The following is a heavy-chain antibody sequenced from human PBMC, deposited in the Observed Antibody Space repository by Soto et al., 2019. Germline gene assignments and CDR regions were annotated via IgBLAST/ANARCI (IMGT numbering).Heavy chain of an antibody. CDR3: ARREPRGYTGYDSAPFDV. CDR2: IFPGDSDT. V-gene: IGHV5-51*01. J-gene: IGHJ3*01. CDR1: GLNFISNW. Sequence: PGESLKISCKGSGLNFISNWIAWVRQMPGQGLEWMGIIFPGDSDTRYSPSFQGQVTISVDKSISTAYLQWASLKASDTAIYYCARREPRGYTGYDSAPFDVWGQGTMVTVSS. D-gene: IGHD5-12*01.